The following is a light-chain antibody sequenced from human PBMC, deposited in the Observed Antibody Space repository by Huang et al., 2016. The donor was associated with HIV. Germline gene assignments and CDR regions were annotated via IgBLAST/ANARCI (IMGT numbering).Light chain of an antibody. J-gene: IGKJ1*01. CDR3: QQYNDWPLT. V-gene: IGKV3-15*01. CDR1: QSLSSQ. CDR2: GVS. Sequence: EIVMTQSPATLSVSPGERVTLSCRASQSLSSQLAWYQQKRGQAPRLLIYGVSTRATDIPARFSGSGSGTDFTLNINSLQSEDFATYYCQQYNDWPLTFGQGTEVEIK.